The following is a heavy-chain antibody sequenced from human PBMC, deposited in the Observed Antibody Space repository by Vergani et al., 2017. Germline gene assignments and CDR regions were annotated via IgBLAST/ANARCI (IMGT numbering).Heavy chain of an antibody. V-gene: IGHV3-64*01. CDR1: GFTFSSYA. J-gene: IGHJ4*02. CDR2: ISSNGGST. Sequence: VQLVESGGGVVQPGRSLRLSCAASGFTFSSYAMHWVRQAPGKGLEYVSAISSNGGSTYYANSVKGRFTISRDNSKNTLYLQMGSLRAEDMAVYYCARGGGGSPPDYWGQGTLVTVSS. CDR3: ARGGGGSPPDY. D-gene: IGHD3-16*01.